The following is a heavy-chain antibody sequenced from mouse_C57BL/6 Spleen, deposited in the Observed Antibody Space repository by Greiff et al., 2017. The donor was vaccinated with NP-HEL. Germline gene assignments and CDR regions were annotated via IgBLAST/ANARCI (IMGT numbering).Heavy chain of an antibody. D-gene: IGHD4-1*01. CDR2: IYPRSGNT. Sequence: QVQLQQSGAELARPGASVKLSCKASGYTFTSYGISWVKQRTGQGLEWIGEIYPRSGNTYYNEKFKGKATLTADKSSSTAYMELRSLTSEDSAVYFCARSNWDEYYFDYWGQGTTLTVSS. CDR3: ARSNWDEYYFDY. CDR1: GYTFTSYG. V-gene: IGHV1-81*01. J-gene: IGHJ2*01.